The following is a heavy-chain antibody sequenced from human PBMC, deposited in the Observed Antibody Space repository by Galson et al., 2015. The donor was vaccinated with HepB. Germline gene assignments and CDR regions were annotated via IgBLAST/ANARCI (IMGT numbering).Heavy chain of an antibody. J-gene: IGHJ6*02. D-gene: IGHD6-19*01. CDR3: ARAKSAVSGPPTSFNYYAMDV. CDR2: IIPILDVE. V-gene: IGHV1-69*02. Sequence: SVKVSCKASGGTFSTYTISWVRQAPGQGLEWMGRIIPILDVENYAQKFQGGVTITADKSTTTAYMELSSLTSEDTAVYYCARAKSAVSGPPTSFNYYAMDVWGQGTTVTVSS. CDR1: GGTFSTYT.